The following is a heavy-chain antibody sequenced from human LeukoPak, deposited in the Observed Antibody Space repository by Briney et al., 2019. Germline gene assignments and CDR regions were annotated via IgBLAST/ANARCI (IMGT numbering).Heavy chain of an antibody. Sequence: PGGSLRLSCAASGFNFDDYAMSWVRHVPGKGLEWVSGINWSGGSTSYADSVKGRFTISRDNARNSLFLQMNSLRAEDTAVYYCARVSSGCWAYWGQGTLVTVSS. V-gene: IGHV3-20*04. J-gene: IGHJ4*02. CDR2: INWSGGST. D-gene: IGHD6-19*01. CDR3: ARVSSGCWAY. CDR1: GFNFDDYA.